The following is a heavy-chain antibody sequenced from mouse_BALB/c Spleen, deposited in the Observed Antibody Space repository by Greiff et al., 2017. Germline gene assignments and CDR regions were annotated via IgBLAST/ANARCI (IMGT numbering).Heavy chain of an antibody. Sequence: EVQVVESGGGLVKPGGSLKLSCAASGFTFSSYAMSWVRQSPEKRLEWVAEISSGGSYTYYPDTVTGRFTISRDNAKNTLYLEMSSLRSEDTAMYYCARGGYGNQFDYWGQGTTLTVSS. J-gene: IGHJ2*01. CDR3: ARGGYGNQFDY. D-gene: IGHD2-10*02. CDR1: GFTFSSYA. CDR2: ISSGGSYT. V-gene: IGHV5-9-4*01.